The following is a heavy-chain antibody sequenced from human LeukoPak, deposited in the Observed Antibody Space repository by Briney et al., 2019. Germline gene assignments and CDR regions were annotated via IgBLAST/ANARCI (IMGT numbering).Heavy chain of an antibody. Sequence: GGSLRLSCAASGFTFSSYSMNWVRQAPGKGLEWVSFIYSGGNTHYSDSVKGRFTISRDNSKNTLYLQMNSLRAEDTAVYYCARRAGEYSHPYDYWGQGTLVTVSS. J-gene: IGHJ4*02. V-gene: IGHV3-53*01. D-gene: IGHD2/OR15-2a*01. CDR3: ARRAGEYSHPYDY. CDR2: IYSGGNT. CDR1: GFTFSSYS.